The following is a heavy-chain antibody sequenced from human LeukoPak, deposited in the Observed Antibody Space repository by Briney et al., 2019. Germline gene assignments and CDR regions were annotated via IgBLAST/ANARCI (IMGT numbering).Heavy chain of an antibody. Sequence: PGGSLRLSCAASGSTLSSYEMNWVRQAPGKGLEWVSQISRSGSTIYYADSVKGRFTISRDNAKNSLYLQMNSLRAEDTAVYYCARPDVTQYGMGFWGQGTTVTVSS. J-gene: IGHJ6*02. CDR1: GSTLSSYE. CDR2: ISRSGSTI. CDR3: ARPDVTQYGMGF. V-gene: IGHV3-48*03.